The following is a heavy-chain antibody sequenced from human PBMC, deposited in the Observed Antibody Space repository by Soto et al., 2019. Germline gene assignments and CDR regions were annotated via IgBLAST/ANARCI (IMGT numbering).Heavy chain of an antibody. CDR2: IYWDDDK. Sequence: QITLKESGPTLVKPTQTLTLTCTFSGFSLSTSGVGVGWIRQPPGKALEWLALIYWDDDKRYSPSLKNRLTITKDTSKNQVVLTMTNMDAVDTATYYCSHFPSYCSGPSCLNWFDPWGQGTLVTVSS. J-gene: IGHJ5*02. CDR3: SHFPSYCSGPSCLNWFDP. V-gene: IGHV2-5*02. D-gene: IGHD2-15*01. CDR1: GFSLSTSGVG.